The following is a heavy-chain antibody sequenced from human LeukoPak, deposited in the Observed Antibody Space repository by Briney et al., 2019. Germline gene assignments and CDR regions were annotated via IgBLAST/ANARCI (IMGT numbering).Heavy chain of an antibody. Sequence: SETLSLTCTVSGDSSTSDHWGWIRQPPGKGMEWIGCVSYRVTTSYSPSLESRVTISVDMSKNQFALRLSSVTAADTAVYYCARVRGLGIITPYSDFWGQGTLVTVSS. CDR3: ARVRGLGIITPYSDF. D-gene: IGHD3-10*01. CDR2: VSYRVTT. V-gene: IGHV4-59*08. CDR1: GDSSTSDH. J-gene: IGHJ4*02.